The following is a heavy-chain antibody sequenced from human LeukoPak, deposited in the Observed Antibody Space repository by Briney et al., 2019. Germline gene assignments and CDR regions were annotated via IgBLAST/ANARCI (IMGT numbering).Heavy chain of an antibody. V-gene: IGHV3-13*01. D-gene: IGHD4-23*01. CDR3: TRAENWSWTTVVTPDIMHDAFDI. Sequence: PGGSLRLSCAASGFTFSTYDMHWVRQATGKGLEWVSTITSAGDRYYPGSVKGRFTISRENAKNSLCLQMNSLKTEDTAVYYCTRAENWSWTTVVTPDIMHDAFDIWGQGTMVTVSS. CDR1: GFTFSTYD. CDR2: ITSAGDR. J-gene: IGHJ3*02.